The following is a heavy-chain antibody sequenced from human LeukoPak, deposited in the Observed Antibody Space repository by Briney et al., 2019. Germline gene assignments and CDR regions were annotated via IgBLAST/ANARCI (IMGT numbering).Heavy chain of an antibody. Sequence: GGSLRLSCAASGFTFSSYAMSWVRQAPGKGLEGVSAIRGSGGSTYYADSVKGRFTISRDNSKNTLYLQMNTLRAEDTAVYYCAKSDRAYSSGAFDIWGQGTMVTVSS. CDR2: IRGSGGST. J-gene: IGHJ3*02. CDR1: GFTFSSYA. D-gene: IGHD6-19*01. V-gene: IGHV3-23*01. CDR3: AKSDRAYSSGAFDI.